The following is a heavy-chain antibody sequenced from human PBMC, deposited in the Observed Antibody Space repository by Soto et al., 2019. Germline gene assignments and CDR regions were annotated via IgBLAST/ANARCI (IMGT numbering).Heavy chain of an antibody. CDR1: GGSFSGYY. CDR2: INHSGST. CDR3: ARGGQYCSSTRCYNLFDY. V-gene: IGHV4-34*01. Sequence: PSETLSLTCAVYGGSFSGYYWSWIRQPPGKGLEWIGEINHSGSTNYNPSLKSRVTISVDTSKNQFSLKLSSVTAADTAVYYCARGGQYCSSTRCYNLFDYWGQGAQVTVSS. D-gene: IGHD2-2*02. J-gene: IGHJ4*02.